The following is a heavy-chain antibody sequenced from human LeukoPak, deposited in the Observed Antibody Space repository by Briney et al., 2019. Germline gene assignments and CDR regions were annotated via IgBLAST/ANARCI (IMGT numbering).Heavy chain of an antibody. Sequence: GGSLRLSCAASGFTFDDYAMHWVRQAPGKGLEWVSGISWNSGSIGYADSVKGRFTISRDNAKNSLYLQMNSLRAEDTALYYCTKDQIAAAGGWFDPWGQGTLVTVSS. V-gene: IGHV3-9*01. CDR3: TKDQIAAAGGWFDP. CDR1: GFTFDDYA. D-gene: IGHD6-13*01. CDR2: ISWNSGSI. J-gene: IGHJ5*02.